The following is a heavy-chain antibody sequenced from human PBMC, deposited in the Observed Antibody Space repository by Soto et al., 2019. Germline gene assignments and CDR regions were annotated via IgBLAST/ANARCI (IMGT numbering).Heavy chain of an antibody. V-gene: IGHV4-31*03. Sequence: QVQLQESGPGLVKPSQTLSLTCTVSGGSISSGGYYWSWIRQHPGKGMEWIGYIYYSGSTYSNPSLRSRVTISVDTSKNQFSLKRSSVTAADTAVYYCARGGRRSPGMDVWGQGTTVTVSS. CDR2: IYYSGST. CDR3: ARGGRRSPGMDV. J-gene: IGHJ6*02. CDR1: GGSISSGGYY.